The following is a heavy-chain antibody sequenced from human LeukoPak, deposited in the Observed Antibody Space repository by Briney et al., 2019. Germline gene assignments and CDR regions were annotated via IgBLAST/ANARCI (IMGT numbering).Heavy chain of an antibody. Sequence: GGSLRLSCAASGFPFSIHGMYCVREAPGGGVEWLSGVRPPGGGTYYADSAKGPFTISRDDSNSTLSLQMSSPRVENTAVYNSARDLAWGAFDYSGEGTLVTVSS. CDR3: ARDLAWGAFDY. J-gene: IGHJ4*02. CDR2: VRPPGGGT. CDR1: GFPFSIHG. D-gene: IGHD7-27*01. V-gene: IGHV3-23*01.